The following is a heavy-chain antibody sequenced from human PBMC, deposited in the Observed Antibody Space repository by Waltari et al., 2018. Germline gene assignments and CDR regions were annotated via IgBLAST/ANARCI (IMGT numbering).Heavy chain of an antibody. J-gene: IGHJ4*02. V-gene: IGHV3-23*01. CDR3: ATFKGEH. Sequence: EVQLLESGGGLVQPGGSLRLSCAASGFTFGSYAMSWVRQIPGKGLEWVSSISGGGTGTYYADSVKGRFTISRDNSKNTLSLQMNSLRVEDTALYYCATFKGEHWGQGTLVTVSS. CDR1: GFTFGSYA. D-gene: IGHD2-21*01. CDR2: ISGGGTGT.